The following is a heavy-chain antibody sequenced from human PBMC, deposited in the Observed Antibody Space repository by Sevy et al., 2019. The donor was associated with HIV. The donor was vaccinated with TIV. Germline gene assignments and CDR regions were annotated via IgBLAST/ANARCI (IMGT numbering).Heavy chain of an antibody. J-gene: IGHJ4*02. CDR2: INWDGSEK. CDR1: GFSFNDYA. V-gene: IGHV3-9*01. CDR3: ARGGFYFGSEDYYGKAGYDC. D-gene: IGHD3-10*01. Sequence: GGSLRLSCATSGFSFNDYAMHWVRQAPGKGLEWVSGINWDGSEKDYADSVEGRFTISRNNDKKSLYLQMSSLRREDTALYFCARGGFYFGSEDYYGKAGYDCWGPGTVVTVSS.